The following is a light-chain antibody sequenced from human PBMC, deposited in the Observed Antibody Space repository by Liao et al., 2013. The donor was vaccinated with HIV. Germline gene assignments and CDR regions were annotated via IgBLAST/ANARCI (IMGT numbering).Light chain of an antibody. CDR1: DIGSKS. J-gene: IGLJ2*01. CDR2: FDS. CDR3: LVWDSSAAVV. Sequence: SYVLTQPPSVSVAPGKTARITCGGEDIGSKSVHWYHQKPGQAPVLVIYFDSDRPSGIPERFSGSNFRNTATLTISRVEAGDEADYYCLVWDSSAAVVFGGGTTLTVL. V-gene: IGLV3-21*01.